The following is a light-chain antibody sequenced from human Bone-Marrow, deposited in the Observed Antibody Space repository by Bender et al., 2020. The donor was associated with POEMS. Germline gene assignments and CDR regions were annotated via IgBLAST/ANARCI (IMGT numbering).Light chain of an antibody. J-gene: IGLJ3*02. V-gene: IGLV2-14*03. CDR2: DVN. CDR3: QSYSSDSLWV. CDR1: SSDVGAYKY. Sequence: QSALTQPASVSASPGQSITISCTGTSSDVGAYKYVSWYQQHPDKAPKLIIHDVNKRPSGVPDRFSGSIDSSSNSASLTISGLKTEDEADYFCQSYSSDSLWVFGGGTKLTVL.